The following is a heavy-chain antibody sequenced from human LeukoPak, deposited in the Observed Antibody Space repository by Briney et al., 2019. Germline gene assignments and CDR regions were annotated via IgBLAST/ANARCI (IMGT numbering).Heavy chain of an antibody. CDR2: IRYDGSNK. V-gene: IGHV3-30*02. Sequence: PGGSLRLSCAASGFTFSSYGMHWVRQAPGKGLEWVAFIRYDGSNKYYADSVKGRFTISRDNSKNTLYLQMNSLRAEDTAVYYCAKDLIREWEPDSQLAYWGQGTLVTVSS. J-gene: IGHJ4*02. CDR3: AKDLIREWEPDSQLAY. D-gene: IGHD1-26*01. CDR1: GFTFSSYG.